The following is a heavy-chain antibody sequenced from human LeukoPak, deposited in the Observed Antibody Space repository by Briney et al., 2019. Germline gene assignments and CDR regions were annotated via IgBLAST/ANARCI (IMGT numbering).Heavy chain of an antibody. CDR2: ICSGGSP. Sequence: PGGSLRLSCEASGFTFGSHAMYRVRQAPGKGLEWVAGICSGGSPHYADSVKGRFTISRDNSRNTVYLQISSLRAEGTAVYYCAKDNSGWFDPWGQGTLVTVSS. J-gene: IGHJ5*02. V-gene: IGHV3-23*01. CDR1: GFTFGSHA. CDR3: AKDNSGWFDP. D-gene: IGHD2/OR15-2a*01.